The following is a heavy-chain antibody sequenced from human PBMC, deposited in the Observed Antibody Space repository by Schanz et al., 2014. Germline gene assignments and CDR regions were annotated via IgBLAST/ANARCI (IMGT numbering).Heavy chain of an antibody. CDR3: ARSTYYDILTGQTHTRVDVRYFDL. J-gene: IGHJ2*01. CDR2: MYINSGST. CDR1: GFTVNTNY. Sequence: EVQVVESGGGFVQPGGSLRLSCAVSGFTVNTNYMSWVRQAPGKGLEWISSMYINSGSTQYADSVRGRFTISRDNAKNSLFLQMHSLRADDTAVYYCARSTYYDILTGQTHTRVDVRYFDLWGRGTLVTVSS. D-gene: IGHD3-9*01. V-gene: IGHV3-66*01.